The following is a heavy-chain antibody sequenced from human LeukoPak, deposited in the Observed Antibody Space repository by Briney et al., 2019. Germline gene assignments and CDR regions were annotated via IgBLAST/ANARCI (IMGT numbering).Heavy chain of an antibody. V-gene: IGHV7-4-1*02. CDR1: GYTFTSYA. D-gene: IGHD6-13*01. CDR2: INTNTGNP. Sequence: ASAKVSCKASGYTFTSYAMNWVRQAPGQGLEWMGWINTNTGNPTYAQGFTGRFVFSLDTSVSTAYLQISSLKAEDTAVYYCARDSSSWVMDWFDPWGQGTLVTVSS. J-gene: IGHJ5*02. CDR3: ARDSSSWVMDWFDP.